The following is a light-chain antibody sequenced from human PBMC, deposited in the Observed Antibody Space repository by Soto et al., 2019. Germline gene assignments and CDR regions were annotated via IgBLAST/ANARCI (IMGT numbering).Light chain of an antibody. J-gene: IGKJ4*02. CDR3: QQSYGSLGT. Sequence: DTHSSQPPSSLSASVGDRVTITCRSSQRTSSYLNGYQQKPGKAPKLLIYAASSLQSGVPSRFSGSGSGTEFTLTIINLLREDFATYYCQQSYGSLGTFGRGTKVDIK. CDR1: QRTSSY. CDR2: AAS. V-gene: IGKV1-39*01.